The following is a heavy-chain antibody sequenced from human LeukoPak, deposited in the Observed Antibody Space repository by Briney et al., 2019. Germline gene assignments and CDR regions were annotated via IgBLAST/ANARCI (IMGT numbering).Heavy chain of an antibody. CDR2: ITNSGRST. CDR1: GFSLSTYF. V-gene: IGHV3-11*04. J-gene: IGHJ4*02. D-gene: IGHD3-3*01. Sequence: PGGSLRLSCEASGFSLSTYFMSWIRQAPGKGLEWVSYITNSGRSTKYADAVKGRFTISRDNAKQSVYLEMTDLRAEDTAVYYCAREASGYYHVFDSWGQGTLVTVCS. CDR3: AREASGYYHVFDS.